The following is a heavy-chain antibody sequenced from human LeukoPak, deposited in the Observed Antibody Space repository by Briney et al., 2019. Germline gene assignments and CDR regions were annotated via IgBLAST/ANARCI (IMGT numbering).Heavy chain of an antibody. D-gene: IGHD3/OR15-3a*01. V-gene: IGHV3-7*01. CDR2: IKQDGSEE. CDR3: ARDGLGSAFDY. CDR1: GFTFSSYL. J-gene: IGHJ4*02. Sequence: PGGSLRLSCAASGFTFSSYLMTWVRQAPGKGLEWVANIKQDGSEEYYVDSVKGRFTISRDNAKNSLYLQMNSLRAEDTAVYYCARDGLGSAFDYWGQGTLVTVSS.